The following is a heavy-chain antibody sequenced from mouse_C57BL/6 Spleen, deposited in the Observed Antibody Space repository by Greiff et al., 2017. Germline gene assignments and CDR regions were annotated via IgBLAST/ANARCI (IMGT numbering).Heavy chain of an antibody. CDR3: ARAGCDGYFFDY. Sequence: QVQLQQPGAELVMPGASVKLSCKASGYTFTSYWMHWVKQRPGQGLEWIGEIDPSDSSTNYNQKFNGKSTLTVGKSSSTGYMQLSSLTSEDSAVYYCARAGCDGYFFDYWGKGTTLTVSS. D-gene: IGHD2-3*01. CDR2: IDPSDSST. CDR1: GYTFTSYW. V-gene: IGHV1-69*01. J-gene: IGHJ2*01.